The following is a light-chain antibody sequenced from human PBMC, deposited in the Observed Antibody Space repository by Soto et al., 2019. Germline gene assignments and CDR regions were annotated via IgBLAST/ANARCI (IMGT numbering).Light chain of an antibody. V-gene: IGLV2-14*01. J-gene: IGLJ1*01. CDR2: EVS. Sequence: LTQPASVSGSPGQSITISCTGTSSDVGGYNYVSWYQQHPGKAPKLMIYEVSNRPSGVSNRFSGSKSGNSASLTISGLQAEDEADYYCSSYTSSSTLVFGTGTKVTVL. CDR1: SSDVGGYNY. CDR3: SSYTSSSTLV.